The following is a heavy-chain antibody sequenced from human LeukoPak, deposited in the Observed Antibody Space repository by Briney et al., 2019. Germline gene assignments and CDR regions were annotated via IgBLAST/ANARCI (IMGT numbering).Heavy chain of an antibody. J-gene: IGHJ4*02. CDR1: GFTFSSYS. V-gene: IGHV3-21*01. CDR3: ARDLDGYCSSTSCYEIDY. Sequence: PGGSLRLSCAASGFTFSSYSMNWVRQAPGKGLEWVSSISSSSSYIYYADSVKGRFTISRDNAKNSLYLQMNSLRAEDTAVYYCARDLDGYCSSTSCYEIDYWGQGTLVTVSS. CDR2: ISSSSSYI. D-gene: IGHD2-2*03.